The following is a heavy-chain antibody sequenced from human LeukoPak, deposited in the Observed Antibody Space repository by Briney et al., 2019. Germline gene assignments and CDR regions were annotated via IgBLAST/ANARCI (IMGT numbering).Heavy chain of an antibody. D-gene: IGHD3-10*01. CDR1: GFTFSSFE. CDR3: ARVRSYSETNYDPYDYYVDV. Sequence: GGSLRLSCAASGFTFSSFEMNWVRRPAGNGPEWLSYISGSGSTKYYADSVKGRSTISRDNAKNSLFLQLNSLRAEDTALYYCARVRSYSETNYDPYDYYVDVWGKGTTVTVSS. V-gene: IGHV3-48*03. CDR2: ISGSGSTK. J-gene: IGHJ6*03.